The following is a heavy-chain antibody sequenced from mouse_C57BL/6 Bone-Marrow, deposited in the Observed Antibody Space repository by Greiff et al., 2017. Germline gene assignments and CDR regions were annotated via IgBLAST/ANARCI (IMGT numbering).Heavy chain of an antibody. CDR3: AKFLLIHYYVSSKAWFAY. Sequence: QVQLKESGPGLVQPSQSLSITCTVSGFSLTSYGVHWVRQSPGKGLEWLGVIWRGGSTDYNAAFMSRLSIPKDNSKSQVFFKMNSLQADDTAIYYCAKFLLIHYYVSSKAWFAYWGQETLVTVSA. CDR1: GFSLTSYG. V-gene: IGHV2-5*01. J-gene: IGHJ3*01. D-gene: IGHD1-1*01. CDR2: IWRGGST.